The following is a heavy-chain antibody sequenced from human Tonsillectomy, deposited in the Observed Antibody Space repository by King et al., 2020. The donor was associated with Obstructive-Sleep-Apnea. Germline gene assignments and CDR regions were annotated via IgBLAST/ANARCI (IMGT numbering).Heavy chain of an antibody. Sequence: QLVQSGTEVKKPGASVKVSCKTSGYTFINFGISWVRQAPGQGLEWMGCISAYNVNTQYAQKLQVRVTMTTETSARTVYMELRSLRSDDTAVYYCARTYYSGSGNFYDSQQHGAFDYWGQGVLVAVIS. CDR2: ISAYNVNT. D-gene: IGHD3-10*01. V-gene: IGHV1-18*01. J-gene: IGHJ4*02. CDR1: GYTFINFG. CDR3: ARTYYSGSGNFYDSQQHGAFDY.